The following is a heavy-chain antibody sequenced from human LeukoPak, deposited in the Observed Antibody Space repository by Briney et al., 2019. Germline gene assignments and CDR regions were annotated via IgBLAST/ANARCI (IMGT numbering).Heavy chain of an antibody. V-gene: IGHV1-2*02. CDR2: INPNSGGT. D-gene: IGHD6-13*01. Sequence: AASVKVSCKASGYTFTGYYMHWVRQAPGQGLEWMGWINPNSGGTNYAQKFQGRVTMTRDTSIRTAYMELSRLRSDDTAVYYCARGLRGIAAAGTNYWGQGTLVTVSS. J-gene: IGHJ4*02. CDR3: ARGLRGIAAAGTNY. CDR1: GYTFTGYY.